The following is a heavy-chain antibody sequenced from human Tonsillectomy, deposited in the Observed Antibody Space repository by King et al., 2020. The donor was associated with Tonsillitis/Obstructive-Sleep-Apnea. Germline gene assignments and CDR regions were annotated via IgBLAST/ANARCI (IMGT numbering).Heavy chain of an antibody. CDR3: AKIWFGEPPGDY. CDR2: INPSGGST. CDR1: GYSFTNYY. J-gene: IGHJ4*02. Sequence: QLVQSGAEVKKPGASVKVSCKASGYSFTNYYIHWVRQAPGQGLEWMGVINPSGGSTVYTQNFQGRVTVTRDTSTSTVYMELSSLRSEDTAVYYCAKIWFGEPPGDYCGQGTLVTVSS. D-gene: IGHD3-10*01. V-gene: IGHV1-46*01.